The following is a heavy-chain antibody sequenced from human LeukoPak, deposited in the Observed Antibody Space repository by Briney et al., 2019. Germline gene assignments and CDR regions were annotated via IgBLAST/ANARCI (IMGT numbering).Heavy chain of an antibody. CDR2: ISGSGSTI. Sequence: HPGGSLRLSCAASGFTFGSYEMNWVRQAPGKGLEWVSYISGSGSTIYYADSLKGRFTISRDNAKNSLYLQMNSLRAEDTAVYYCARGPYGDYAYHFDYWGQGTLVTVSS. J-gene: IGHJ4*02. V-gene: IGHV3-48*03. D-gene: IGHD4-17*01. CDR3: ARGPYGDYAYHFDY. CDR1: GFTFGSYE.